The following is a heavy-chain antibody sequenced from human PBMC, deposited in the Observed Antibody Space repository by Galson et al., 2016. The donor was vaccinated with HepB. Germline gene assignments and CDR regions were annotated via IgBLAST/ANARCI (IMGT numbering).Heavy chain of an antibody. J-gene: IGHJ6*02. CDR1: GYSFPRYW. CDR2: IHPGDSDT. D-gene: IGHD2-8*02. CDR3: ARVVWDHDADYYYGVDV. V-gene: IGHV5-51*01. Sequence: QSGAEVKEPGESLKISCKGSGYSFPRYWIGWVRQMPGKGLEWMGIIHPGDSDTRYNPSFQGQVTISAAKSIKTAYLQWTGLKASDTAIYYCARVVWDHDADYYYGVDVWGQGTTVTVSS.